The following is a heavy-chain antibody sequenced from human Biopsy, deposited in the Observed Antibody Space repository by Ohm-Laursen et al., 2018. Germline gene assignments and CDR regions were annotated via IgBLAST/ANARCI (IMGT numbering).Heavy chain of an antibody. D-gene: IGHD2-2*02. V-gene: IGHV3-23*01. Sequence: SLRLSCAASGFSFDKYAMNWVRQAPGKGLEWVSIISGSGGSTYYADSVKGRFTITRDASKNTLFLLMNSLRAEDTAMYYCAKGGYCTTTSCYMDVDYWGQGTLVTVSS. CDR3: AKGGYCTTTSCYMDVDY. CDR1: GFSFDKYA. J-gene: IGHJ4*02. CDR2: ISGSGGST.